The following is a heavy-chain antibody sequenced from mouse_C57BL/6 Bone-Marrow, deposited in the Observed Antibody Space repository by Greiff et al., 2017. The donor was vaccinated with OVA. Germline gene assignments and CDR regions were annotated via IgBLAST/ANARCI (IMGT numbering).Heavy chain of an antibody. D-gene: IGHD1-1*01. CDR3: TRPLYYYGSSYRYFDV. V-gene: IGHV1-5*01. J-gene: IGHJ1*03. Sequence: EVQLQQSGTVLARPGASVKMSCKTSGYTFTSYWMHWVKQRPGQGLEWIGAIYPGNSDTSYNQKFKGKAKLTAVTSASTAYMELSSLTNEDSAVYYCTRPLYYYGSSYRYFDVWGTGTTVTVSS. CDR2: IYPGNSDT. CDR1: GYTFTSYW.